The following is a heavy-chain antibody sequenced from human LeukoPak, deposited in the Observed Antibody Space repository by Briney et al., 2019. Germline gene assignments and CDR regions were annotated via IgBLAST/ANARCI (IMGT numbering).Heavy chain of an antibody. Sequence: SETLSLTCSVSGGSINNHYCSWIRQSPGKGLEWIGYIYYSGSTNYNPSLKSRVTISVDTSKNQFSLKLSSMTAADTAVYYCARDGSGYSYDGYYYYGMDVWGQGTTVTVSS. D-gene: IGHD5-18*01. V-gene: IGHV4-59*11. CDR3: ARDGSGYSYDGYYYYGMDV. CDR2: IYYSGST. J-gene: IGHJ6*02. CDR1: GGSINNHY.